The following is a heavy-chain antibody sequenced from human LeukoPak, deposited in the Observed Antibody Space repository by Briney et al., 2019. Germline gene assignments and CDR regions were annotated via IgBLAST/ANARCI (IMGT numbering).Heavy chain of an antibody. V-gene: IGHV4-4*09. J-gene: IGHJ4*02. CDR2: IYTSGST. CDR3: ARIAVADSYYFDY. CDR1: GGSISSYY. Sequence: SETLSLTCTVSGGSISSYYWSWIRQPPGKGLEWIGYIYTSGSTNYNPFLKSRVTISVDTSKNQFSLKLSSVTAADTAVNYCARIAVADSYYFDYWGQGTLVTVSS. D-gene: IGHD6-19*01.